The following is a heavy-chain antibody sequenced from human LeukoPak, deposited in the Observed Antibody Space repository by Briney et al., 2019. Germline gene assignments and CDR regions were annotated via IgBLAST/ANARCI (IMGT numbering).Heavy chain of an antibody. Sequence: ASVKVSCKASGYTFTCYYMHWVRQAPGQGLEWMGRINPNNGATNYAQKLHGRVTMTRDTSISTAYMELSRLRSDDTAVYYCARNYYYDSSGGAFDIWGQGTMVTVSS. V-gene: IGHV1-2*06. J-gene: IGHJ3*02. CDR3: ARNYYYDSSGGAFDI. CDR1: GYTFTCYY. CDR2: INPNNGAT. D-gene: IGHD3-22*01.